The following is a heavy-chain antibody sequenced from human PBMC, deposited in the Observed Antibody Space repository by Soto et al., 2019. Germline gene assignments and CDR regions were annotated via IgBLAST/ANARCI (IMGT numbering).Heavy chain of an antibody. Sequence: ASVKVSCKASGYTFTSYGISWVRQAPGQGLEWMGWISAYNGNTNYAQKLQGRVTMTTDTSTSTAYMELRSLRSDDTAVYYCARPMITSWSTGAFDIWGQGTMVTVSS. CDR2: ISAYNGNT. CDR1: GYTFTSYG. V-gene: IGHV1-18*01. J-gene: IGHJ3*02. D-gene: IGHD3-16*01. CDR3: ARPMITSWSTGAFDI.